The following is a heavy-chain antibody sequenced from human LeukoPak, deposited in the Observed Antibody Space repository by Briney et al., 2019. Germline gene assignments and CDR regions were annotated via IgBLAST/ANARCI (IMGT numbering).Heavy chain of an antibody. J-gene: IGHJ4*02. Sequence: GGSLRLSCAASGFTSSSYAMSWVRQAPGKGLEWVSAISGSGGSTYYADSVKGRFTISRDNSKNTLYLQMNSPRAEDTAVYYCAKRTYGDYDIEDYWGQGTLVTVSS. D-gene: IGHD4-17*01. V-gene: IGHV3-23*01. CDR1: GFTSSSYA. CDR2: ISGSGGST. CDR3: AKRTYGDYDIEDY.